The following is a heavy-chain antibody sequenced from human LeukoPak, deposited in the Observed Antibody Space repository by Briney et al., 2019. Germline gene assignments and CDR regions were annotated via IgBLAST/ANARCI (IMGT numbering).Heavy chain of an antibody. Sequence: GGSLRLSCAASGFTFGDYYMTWIRQAPGKGLEWISNINQNYYTIYYADSVRGRFTISRDNARNSLFLYMNSLRVEDTAVYYCARDRRSSHSACDWGHLDSWGQGTLVAVSS. V-gene: IGHV3-11*01. CDR1: GFTFGDYY. D-gene: IGHD5-12*01. J-gene: IGHJ4*02. CDR3: ARDRRSSHSACDWGHLDS. CDR2: INQNYYTI.